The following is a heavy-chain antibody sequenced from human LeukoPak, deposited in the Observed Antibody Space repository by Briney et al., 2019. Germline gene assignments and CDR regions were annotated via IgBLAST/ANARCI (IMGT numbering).Heavy chain of an antibody. CDR1: GGSFSGYY. J-gene: IGHJ6*03. D-gene: IGHD4-17*01. V-gene: IGHV4-34*01. CDR3: ARLGKGSTTVHYTRGYYYYYYMDV. CDR2: INHSGST. Sequence: SETLSLTCAVYGGSFSGYYWSWIRQPPGKGLEWIGEINHSGSTNYNPSLKSRVTISVDTSKNQFSLKLSSVTAADTAVYYCARLGKGSTTVHYTRGYYYYYYMDVWGKGTTVTISS.